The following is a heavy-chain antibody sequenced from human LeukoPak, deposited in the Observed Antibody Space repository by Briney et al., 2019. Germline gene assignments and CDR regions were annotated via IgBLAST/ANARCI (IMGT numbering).Heavy chain of an antibody. V-gene: IGHV3-30*18. CDR2: ISYDGSNK. CDR1: GFTFSNYG. CDR3: AKPGVRGASYFDY. J-gene: IGHJ4*02. D-gene: IGHD3-10*01. Sequence: GGSLRLSCAASGFTFSNYGMHWVRQAPGKGLEWVAVISYDGSNKNYADSVKGRFTISRDNSQNTLYLQMNSLRAEDTAVYYCAKPGVRGASYFDYWGQGTLVTASS.